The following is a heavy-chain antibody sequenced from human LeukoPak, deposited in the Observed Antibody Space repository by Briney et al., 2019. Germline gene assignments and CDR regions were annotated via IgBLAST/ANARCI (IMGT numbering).Heavy chain of an antibody. Sequence: SETLSLTCSVSGASMTSHYWTWIRQPPGKGLEWLAYINYSGDTNYNPSLNSRVTISIDTSKNQSSLRLTSVTAADTAVYSCARLWQTTVPGTTHPYHYMDVWAKGTTVTVSS. V-gene: IGHV4-59*11. J-gene: IGHJ6*03. CDR3: ARLWQTTVPGTTHPYHYMDV. CDR1: GASMTSHY. CDR2: INYSGDT. D-gene: IGHD6-19*01.